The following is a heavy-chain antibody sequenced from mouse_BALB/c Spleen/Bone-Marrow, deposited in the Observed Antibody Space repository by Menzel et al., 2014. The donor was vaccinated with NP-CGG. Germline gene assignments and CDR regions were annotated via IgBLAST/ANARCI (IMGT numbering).Heavy chain of an antibody. J-gene: IGHJ2*01. CDR1: GFTFTDYY. V-gene: IGHV7-3*02. Sequence: EVKVEESGGGLVQPGGSLRLSCATSGFTFTDYYMNWVRQPPGKALERLGFIRNKAYSYTTEYSASVKGRFTISRDNSQSSLYLQMNTLRAEDSATYYCARDMGGLLFDYWGQGTTLTVSS. CDR2: IRNKAYSYTT. D-gene: IGHD2-3*01. CDR3: ARDMGGLLFDY.